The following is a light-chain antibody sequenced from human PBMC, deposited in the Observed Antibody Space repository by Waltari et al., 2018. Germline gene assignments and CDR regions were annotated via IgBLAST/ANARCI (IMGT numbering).Light chain of an antibody. CDR1: SRDVGSYYL. V-gene: IGLV2-23*01. CDR2: EGT. CDR3: CSYASTSYV. J-gene: IGLJ1*01. Sequence: QSALTQPASVSGSPGQSITISCPGTSRDVGSYYLVSWFQQHPGKAPKLIIYEGTKRPSGVSYRFSGSKSGNTASLTISGLQAEDEADYYCCSYASTSYVFGSGTKVTVL.